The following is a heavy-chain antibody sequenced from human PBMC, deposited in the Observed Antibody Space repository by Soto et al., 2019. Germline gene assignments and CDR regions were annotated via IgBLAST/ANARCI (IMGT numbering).Heavy chain of an antibody. V-gene: IGHV3-15*01. CDR2: IKSKTDGGTT. CDR1: GFTFSNAW. Sequence: GGSLRLSCTASGFTFSNAWMSWVRQAPGKGLEWVGRIKSKTDGGTTDYAAPVKGRFSISRDDSKNTLYLQMNSLKTEDTAVYYCTTGGVVVPAADGMDVWGQGTTVTVSS. CDR3: TTGGVVVPAADGMDV. D-gene: IGHD2-2*01. J-gene: IGHJ6*02.